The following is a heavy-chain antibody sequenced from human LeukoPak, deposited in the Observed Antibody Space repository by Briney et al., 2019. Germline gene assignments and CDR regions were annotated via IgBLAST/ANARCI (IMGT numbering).Heavy chain of an antibody. CDR3: ARDSLLGAPYTDY. J-gene: IGHJ4*02. CDR2: ISDHNGNR. V-gene: IGHV1-18*01. CDR1: GYIFSNYG. Sequence: ASVKVSCKASGYIFSNYGISWARQAPGQGLEWMGWISDHNGNRNYAQKFEGRVTMTTDASTSTAYMELTSLTSDDTAVYYCARDSLLGAPYTDYWGQGTLVTVSS. D-gene: IGHD3-3*02.